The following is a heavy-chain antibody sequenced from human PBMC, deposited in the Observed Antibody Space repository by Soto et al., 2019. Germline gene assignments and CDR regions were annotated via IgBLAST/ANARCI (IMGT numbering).Heavy chain of an antibody. Sequence: SETLSLTCAVSGGSISSGGYSWSWIRQPPGKGLEWIGYIYHSGSTYYNPSLKSRVTISVDRSKNQFSLKLSSVTAADTAVYYCARVSYYDSNHNNWFDPWGQGTLVTVSS. CDR2: IYHSGST. CDR1: GGSISSGGYS. V-gene: IGHV4-30-2*01. J-gene: IGHJ5*02. D-gene: IGHD3-3*01. CDR3: ARVSYYDSNHNNWFDP.